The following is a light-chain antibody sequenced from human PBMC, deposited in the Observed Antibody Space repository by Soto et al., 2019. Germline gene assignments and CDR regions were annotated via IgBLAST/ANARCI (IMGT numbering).Light chain of an antibody. CDR3: QQRSNWPLT. Sequence: EIVLTQSPATLSLSPGERATLSCRAGLSFGGYLAWYQQKPGQAPRLLIYDASNRATGIPGRFSGSGSGTDFTLTISSLEPEDFAVYYCQQRSNWPLTFGGGTKVEIK. V-gene: IGKV3-11*01. J-gene: IGKJ4*01. CDR2: DAS. CDR1: LSFGGY.